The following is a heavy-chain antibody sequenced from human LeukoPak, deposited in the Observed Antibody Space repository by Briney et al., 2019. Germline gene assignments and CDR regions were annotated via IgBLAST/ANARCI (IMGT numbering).Heavy chain of an antibody. CDR3: ARKGGSMTTVSGWFDP. CDR1: GYTFTGYY. D-gene: IGHD4-11*01. Sequence: ASVKVSCKASGYTFTGYYMHWVRQAPGQELEWMGRINPNSGGTNYAQKFQGRVTMTRDTSISTAYKELSGLRSDDTAVYYCARKGGSMTTVSGWFDPWGQGTLVTVSS. CDR2: INPNSGGT. J-gene: IGHJ5*02. V-gene: IGHV1-2*06.